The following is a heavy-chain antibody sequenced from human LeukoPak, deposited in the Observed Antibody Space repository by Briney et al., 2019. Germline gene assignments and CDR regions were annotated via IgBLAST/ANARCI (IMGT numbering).Heavy chain of an antibody. V-gene: IGHV1-8*01. Sequence: ASVKVSCKASGYTFTSHDINWVRQATGQGLEWMGWMNPNSGNTGYAQKFQGRVTMTRNTSISTAYMELSSLRSEDTAVYYCARGQGRRRYCSSTSCSFDYWGQGTLVTVSS. D-gene: IGHD2-2*01. CDR1: GYTFTSHD. CDR2: MNPNSGNT. CDR3: ARGQGRRRYCSSTSCSFDY. J-gene: IGHJ4*02.